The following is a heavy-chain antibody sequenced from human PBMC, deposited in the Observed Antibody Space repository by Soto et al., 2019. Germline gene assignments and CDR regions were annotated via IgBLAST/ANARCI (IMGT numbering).Heavy chain of an antibody. D-gene: IGHD2-21*02. CDR3: ARECGGDCSGMDV. J-gene: IGHJ6*02. CDR2: IYPGDSDT. V-gene: IGHV5-51*01. Sequence: PGESLKISCQGFGYSFEKHWIAWVRHRPGKGLEWMGIIYPGDSDTRYGPSFEGQVTISADKSVSTAYLHWRRLKASDSAIYYCARECGGDCSGMDVWGQGTTVTVSS. CDR1: GYSFEKHW.